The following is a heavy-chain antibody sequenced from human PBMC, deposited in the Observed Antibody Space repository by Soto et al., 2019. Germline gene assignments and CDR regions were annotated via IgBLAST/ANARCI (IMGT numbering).Heavy chain of an antibody. Sequence: GGSLRLSCAASGFTFSSYAMSWVRQAPGKGLEWVSAISGSGGSTYYADSVKGRFTISRDNSKNTLYLQMNSLRAEDTAVYYCAKDGKVTIFLVVNKEDYYGMDFWGQGSTVTVSS. J-gene: IGHJ6*02. V-gene: IGHV3-23*01. CDR2: ISGSGGST. CDR1: GFTFSSYA. D-gene: IGHD3-3*01. CDR3: AKDGKVTIFLVVNKEDYYGMDF.